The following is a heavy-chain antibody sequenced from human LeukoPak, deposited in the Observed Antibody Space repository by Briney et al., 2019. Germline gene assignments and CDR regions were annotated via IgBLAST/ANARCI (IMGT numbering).Heavy chain of an antibody. Sequence: SETLSLTCTVSGGSISSYYWSWIRQPPGKGLEWIGYIYYGGSTYSSPSLKSRVTISADTSKNEFSLKLTSVTAADTAVYYCARSSVSGTYSGGYWGQGILVTVSS. CDR1: GGSISSYY. J-gene: IGHJ4*02. V-gene: IGHV4-59*08. CDR2: IYYGGST. D-gene: IGHD3-10*01. CDR3: ARSSVSGTYSGGY.